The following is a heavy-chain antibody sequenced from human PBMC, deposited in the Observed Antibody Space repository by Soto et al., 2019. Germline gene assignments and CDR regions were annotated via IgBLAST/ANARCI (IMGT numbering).Heavy chain of an antibody. V-gene: IGHV3-23*01. J-gene: IGHJ5*02. CDR1: GFTFNTYA. Sequence: EVQLLQSGGGLVQPGGSLRLSCAASGFTFNTYAVTWVRQAPGKGLEWVSITSGSGGATDYADSVKGRFAISRDNSKNTLYLQMNSLRAEDTAVYFCAIQNNGSDAPLDHWGQGTLVTISS. D-gene: IGHD5-12*01. CDR3: AIQNNGSDAPLDH. CDR2: TSGSGGAT.